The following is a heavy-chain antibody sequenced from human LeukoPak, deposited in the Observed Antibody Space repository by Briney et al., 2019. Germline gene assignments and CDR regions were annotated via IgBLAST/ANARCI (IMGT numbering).Heavy chain of an antibody. Sequence: PGGSLRLSCAASGFTFSSYSMNWVRQAPGKGLEWVSYISSSSSTIYYADSVKGRFTISRDNSKNTLYLQMNSLRAEDTAVYYCARDGDIGYSYFFGKSYYFDYWGQGTLVTVSS. J-gene: IGHJ4*02. CDR1: GFTFSSYS. CDR2: ISSSSSTI. CDR3: ARDGDIGYSYFFGKSYYFDY. V-gene: IGHV3-48*01. D-gene: IGHD5-18*01.